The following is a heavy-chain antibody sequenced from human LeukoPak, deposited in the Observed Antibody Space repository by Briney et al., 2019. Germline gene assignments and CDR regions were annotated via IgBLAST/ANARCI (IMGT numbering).Heavy chain of an antibody. V-gene: IGHV1-2*02. J-gene: IGHJ4*02. CDR3: ARYPDILTGENFDY. D-gene: IGHD3-9*01. CDR1: GYTFTGYY. Sequence: HRASVKVSCKASGYTFTGYYMHWVRQAPGQGLEWMACINLNSGGTNYAQKFQGSVTMTRDTSISTDYMELSRLKSGDTAVYYCARYPDILTGENFDYWGQGTVVTVSS. CDR2: INLNSGGT.